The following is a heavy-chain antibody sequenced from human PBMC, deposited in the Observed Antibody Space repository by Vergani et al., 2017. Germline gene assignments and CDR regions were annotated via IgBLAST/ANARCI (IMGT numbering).Heavy chain of an antibody. J-gene: IGHJ3*02. CDR3: ARGHILRRYCSSTSCANPWKFSGAFDI. Sequence: QVQLQESGPGLVKPSETLSLTCTVSGGSISSYYWSWIRQPAGKGLDWIGRIYTSGSTNYNPSLKSRITMSVDTSKNQFSLQLSSVTAADTAVYYCARGHILRRYCSSTSCANPWKFSGAFDIWGQGKMVTVA. CDR1: GGSISSYY. CDR2: IYTSGST. D-gene: IGHD2-2*01. V-gene: IGHV4-4*07.